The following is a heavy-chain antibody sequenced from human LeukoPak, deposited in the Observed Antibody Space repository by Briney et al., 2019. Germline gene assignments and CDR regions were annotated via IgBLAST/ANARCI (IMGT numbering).Heavy chain of an antibody. CDR2: TWCDGSNK. D-gene: IGHD2-2*01. J-gene: IGHJ6*02. Sequence: GRSLRLSCAASGFTFSNYGMHWVRQAPGKGLEWVAVTWCDGSNKYYADSVKGRFTISRDNSKNTLYLQMNSLRAEDTAVYYCARVLVPAATSRYYYYGMDVWGQGTTVTVSS. V-gene: IGHV3-33*01. CDR3: ARVLVPAATSRYYYYGMDV. CDR1: GFTFSNYG.